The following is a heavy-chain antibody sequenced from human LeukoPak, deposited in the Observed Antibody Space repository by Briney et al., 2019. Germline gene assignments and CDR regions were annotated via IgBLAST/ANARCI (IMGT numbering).Heavy chain of an antibody. CDR2: SNPSGGST. J-gene: IGHJ4*02. CDR1: GDTFTTDY. CDR3: ARDSESYYYDSSGYAYFDY. V-gene: IGHV1-46*01. Sequence: ASVKVSCKASGDTFTTDYIHWVRQGPGQGPEWMGVSNPSGGSTTNAQKFQGRVTMTRDTSTSTVYMELSSLRSEDTAVYYCARDSESYYYDSSGYAYFDYWGQGTLVTVSS. D-gene: IGHD3-22*01.